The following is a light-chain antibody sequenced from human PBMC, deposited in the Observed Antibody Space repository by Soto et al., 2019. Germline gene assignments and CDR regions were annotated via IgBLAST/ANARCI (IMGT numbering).Light chain of an antibody. CDR2: DAS. Sequence: DIQMTQSPSSLSASVGDRVTVTCQASQDITNYLSWYQQKPGKAPKLLISDASNLEIGVPSRFSGRGSGTDFSLTINNLQPEDFATYFCQQYDDLPLTFGGGTKVEVK. V-gene: IGKV1-33*01. CDR1: QDITNY. J-gene: IGKJ4*01. CDR3: QQYDDLPLT.